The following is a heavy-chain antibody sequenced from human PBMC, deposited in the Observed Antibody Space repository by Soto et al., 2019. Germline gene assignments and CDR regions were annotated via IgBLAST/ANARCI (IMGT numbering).Heavy chain of an antibody. D-gene: IGHD1-1*01. CDR3: ARERQLVTGPPRNFLAL. CDR1: GLTIVKLGFY. V-gene: IGHV4-31*03. J-gene: IGHJ4*02. CDR2: MYFSGTT. Sequence: IHSLTCNVSGLTIVKLGFYLSWIRQTPGKGLEWIGYMYFSGTTYYNPSLRSRLSILVDTSKNQFSLKLTSVTAADTALYFCARERQLVTGPPRNFLALWGQGIQVNVAS.